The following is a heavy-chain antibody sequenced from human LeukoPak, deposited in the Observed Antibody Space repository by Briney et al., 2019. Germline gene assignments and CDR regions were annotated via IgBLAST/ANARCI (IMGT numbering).Heavy chain of an antibody. D-gene: IGHD6-13*01. CDR2: ISSSSSYI. V-gene: IGHV3-21*01. J-gene: IGHJ3*02. CDR1: GFTFSSYS. CDR3: ASLERAYSSSAIDAFDI. Sequence: PGGSLRLSCAASGFTFSSYSMNWVRQAPGKGLEWVSSISSSSSYIYYADSVKGRFTISRDNAKNSLYLQMNSLRAEDTAVYYCASLERAYSSSAIDAFDIWGQGTMVTVSS.